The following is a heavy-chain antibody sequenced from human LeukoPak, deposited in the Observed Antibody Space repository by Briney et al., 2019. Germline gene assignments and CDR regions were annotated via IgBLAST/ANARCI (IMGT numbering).Heavy chain of an antibody. D-gene: IGHD6-19*01. CDR2: IYYSGST. CDR3: ARESYSSGPYGY. V-gene: IGHV4-39*07. CDR1: GGSISSSSYY. J-gene: IGHJ4*02. Sequence: SETLSLTCTVSGGSISSSSYYWGWIRQPPGKGLEWIGGIYYSGSTYYNPSLKSRVTISVDTSKNQFSLKLSSVTAADTAVYYCARESYSSGPYGYWGQGTLVTVSS.